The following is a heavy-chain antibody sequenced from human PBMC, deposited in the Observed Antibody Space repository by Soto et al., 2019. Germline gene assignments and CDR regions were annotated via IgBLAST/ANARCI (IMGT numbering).Heavy chain of an antibody. J-gene: IGHJ6*03. CDR3: ARGPRIIEHYYYYYMDV. CDR2: MHYTGFS. CDR1: GDSVTTHY. V-gene: IGHV4-59*02. Sequence: PSETLSLTCSFSGDSVTTHYLTWIRQSPERGLEWIAYMHYTGFSHYNPSLKSQLTISVDKSKNQFTLQLTSVTVADTAVYYCARGPRIIEHYYYYYMDVWGKGTTVTVSS. D-gene: IGHD3-10*01.